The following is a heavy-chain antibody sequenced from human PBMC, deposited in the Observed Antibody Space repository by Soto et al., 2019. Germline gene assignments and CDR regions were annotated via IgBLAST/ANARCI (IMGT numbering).Heavy chain of an antibody. J-gene: IGHJ1*01. Sequence: SVKVSCKASGGTFSSYTISWVRQAPGQGLEWRGRIIPILGIANSAQKFQGRVTITADKSTSTAYMELSSLRAEDTAVYYCARDSMVRGVPPPPDWGRG. CDR2: IIPILGIA. CDR3: ARDSMVRGVPPPPD. CDR1: GGTFSSYT. D-gene: IGHD3-10*01. V-gene: IGHV1-69*04.